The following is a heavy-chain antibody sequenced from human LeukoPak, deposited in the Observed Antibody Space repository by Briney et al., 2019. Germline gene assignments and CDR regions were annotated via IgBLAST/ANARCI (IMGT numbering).Heavy chain of an antibody. V-gene: IGHV3-15*01. Sequence: GGSLRLSCAASGFTFSNAWMSWVRQAPGKGLEWVDRIKSKTDGGTTDYAAPVKGRFTISRDDSKNTLYLQMNSLKTEDTAVYYCTTADYGDYGAFDIWGQGTMVTVSS. CDR3: TTADYGDYGAFDI. D-gene: IGHD4-17*01. J-gene: IGHJ3*02. CDR2: IKSKTDGGTT. CDR1: GFTFSNAW.